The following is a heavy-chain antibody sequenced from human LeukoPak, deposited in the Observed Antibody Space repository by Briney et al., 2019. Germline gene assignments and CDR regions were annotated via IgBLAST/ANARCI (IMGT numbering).Heavy chain of an antibody. CDR2: IYYSVNT. J-gene: IGHJ6*03. CDR3: ARVYYGSGSYQYYYYYYMDV. CDR1: GDSISSYS. Sequence: SETLSLTCSVSGDSISSYSWSWIRQPPGKGLEWIGYIYYSVNTNYNPSLKSRVTISVDTSKNQFSLKLSSVTAADTAVYYCARVYYGSGSYQYYYYYYMDVWGKGTTVTISS. D-gene: IGHD3-10*01. V-gene: IGHV4-59*01.